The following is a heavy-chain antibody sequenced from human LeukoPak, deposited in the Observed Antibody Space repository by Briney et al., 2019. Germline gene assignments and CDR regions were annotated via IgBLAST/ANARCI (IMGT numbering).Heavy chain of an antibody. V-gene: IGHV1-8*01. J-gene: IGHJ4*02. CDR2: MNPNSGNT. CDR1: GYTFTSYD. Sequence: GASVKVSCKASGYTFTSYDINWVRQATGQGLEWMGWMNPNSGNTGYAQKFRGRVTMTRNTSISTAYMELSSLRSEDTAVCYCAAGIAAASTFYWGQGTLVTVSS. D-gene: IGHD6-13*01. CDR3: AAGIAAASTFY.